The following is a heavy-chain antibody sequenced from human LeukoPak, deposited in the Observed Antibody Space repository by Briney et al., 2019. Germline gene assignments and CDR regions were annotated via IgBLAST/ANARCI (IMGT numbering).Heavy chain of an antibody. J-gene: IGHJ4*02. CDR1: GYTFTSYD. V-gene: IGHV1-8*01. CDR2: MNPNSGNT. CDR3: ARGLGRLRRPGADY. Sequence: GASVKVSCKASGYTFTSYDINWVRQATGQRRKCWGWMNPNSGNTGHAQKFQGRVTMTRNTSLSTAYMELSSLRSEDTAVYYCARGLGRLRRPGADYWGQGTLVTVSS. D-gene: IGHD4-17*01.